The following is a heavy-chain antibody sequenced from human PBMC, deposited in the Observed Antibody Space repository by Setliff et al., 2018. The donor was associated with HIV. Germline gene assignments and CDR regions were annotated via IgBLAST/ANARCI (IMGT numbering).Heavy chain of an antibody. D-gene: IGHD1-7*01. J-gene: IGHJ5*02. V-gene: IGHV1-2*02. CDR3: ARILSGLNYFDP. CDR2: ISPRNGGT. Sequence: ASVKVSCKASGYTFTDYFIHWVRQAPGQGLEWVGWISPRNGGTNCAQKFQGRVTMTRDTSITTAYMELSRLRSDDTALYYCARILSGLNYFDPWGQGTLVTVSS. CDR1: GYTFTDYF.